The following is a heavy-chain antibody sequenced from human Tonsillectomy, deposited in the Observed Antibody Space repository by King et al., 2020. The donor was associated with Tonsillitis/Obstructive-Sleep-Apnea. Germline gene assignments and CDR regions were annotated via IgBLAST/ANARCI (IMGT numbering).Heavy chain of an antibody. D-gene: IGHD3-16*02. J-gene: IGHJ4*02. CDR1: GGSFSGYY. V-gene: IGHV4-34*01. Sequence: VQLQQGGAGLLKPSETLSLACAVYGGSFSGYYWSWIRQPPGKGLEWSGEINHSGSTNYNPSIKSRVTISVDTSKNQFSLKLSSVTAADTAVYYCVRGLLDITFGGVIAAKTSYYFDYWGQGTLVTVSS. CDR3: VRGLLDITFGGVIAAKTSYYFDY. CDR2: INHSGST.